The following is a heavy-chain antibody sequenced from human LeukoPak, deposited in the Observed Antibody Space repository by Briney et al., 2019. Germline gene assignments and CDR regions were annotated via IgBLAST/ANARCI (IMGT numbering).Heavy chain of an antibody. CDR1: GFTFSDCY. V-gene: IGHV3-11*01. D-gene: IGHD3-16*01. J-gene: IGHJ5*01. CDR2: ISSSGSTI. Sequence: GSLRLSCAASGFTFSDCYMSWIRQAPGKGLEWVSYISSSGSTIYYADSVKGRFTISRDNAKNSLYLQMNSLRAEDTAVYYCAKGYRNHLLILLDSWGQGTLVTVSS. CDR3: AKGYRNHLLILLDS.